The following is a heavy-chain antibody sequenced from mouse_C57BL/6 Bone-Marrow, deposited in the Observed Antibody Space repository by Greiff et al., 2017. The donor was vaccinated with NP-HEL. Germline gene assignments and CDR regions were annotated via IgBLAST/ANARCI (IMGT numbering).Heavy chain of an antibody. CDR3: ARHEEGGLDLGY. V-gene: IGHV1-62-2*01. Sequence: QVQLQQSGAELVKPGASVKLSCKASGYTFTEYTIHWVTQRSGPVLLWIGWFYPGSGSIKYNEKFKDKATLTADKSSSTVYMELSRLTSEDSAVYFCARHEEGGLDLGYWGQGTLVTVSA. CDR2: FYPGSGSI. J-gene: IGHJ3*01. CDR1: GYTFTEYT. D-gene: IGHD1-1*02.